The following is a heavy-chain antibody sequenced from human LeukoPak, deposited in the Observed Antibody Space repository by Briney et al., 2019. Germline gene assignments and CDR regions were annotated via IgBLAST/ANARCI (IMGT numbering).Heavy chain of an antibody. Sequence: ASVKVSCKASGYTFTGYYMHWVRQAPRQGLEWMGWINPNSGGTNYAQKFLGRVTMTRDTSISTAYMELSRLRSDDTAVYYCASIYYGSGSYYEEFDYWGQGTLVTVSS. CDR3: ASIYYGSGSYYEEFDY. D-gene: IGHD3-10*01. V-gene: IGHV1-2*02. CDR1: GYTFTGYY. CDR2: INPNSGGT. J-gene: IGHJ4*02.